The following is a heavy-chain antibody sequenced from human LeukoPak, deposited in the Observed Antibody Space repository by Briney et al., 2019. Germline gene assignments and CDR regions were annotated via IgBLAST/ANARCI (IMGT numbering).Heavy chain of an antibody. J-gene: IGHJ4*02. D-gene: IGHD3-22*01. CDR1: GYTFTGYY. CDR3: ARDAITMIVVVIGGGGYYFDY. Sequence: ASVKVSCKASGYTFTGYYMHWVRQAPGRGLEWMGWINPNSGGTNYAQKFQGRVTMTRDTSISTAYMELSRLRSDDTAVYYCARDAITMIVVVIGGGGYYFDYWGQGTLVTVSS. V-gene: IGHV1-2*02. CDR2: INPNSGGT.